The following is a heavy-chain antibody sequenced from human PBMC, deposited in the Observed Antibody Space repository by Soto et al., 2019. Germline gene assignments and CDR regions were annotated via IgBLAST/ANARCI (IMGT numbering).Heavy chain of an antibody. CDR1: GFTFSPYG. CDR3: ARDLGAFNYGSAYFDY. V-gene: IGHV3-33*01. CDR2: IWYDGSNQ. D-gene: IGHD3-10*01. Sequence: GGSLRLSCAPSGFTFSPYGMHWVRQAPGKGLEWVAVIWYDGSNQYYADSVKGRFTLSRDNSKNMLYLQMNTLRAEYTAVYYCARDLGAFNYGSAYFDYWGQGTPVTVSS. J-gene: IGHJ4*02.